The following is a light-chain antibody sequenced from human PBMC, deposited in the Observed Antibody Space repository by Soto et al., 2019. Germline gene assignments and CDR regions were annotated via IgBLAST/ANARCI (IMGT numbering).Light chain of an antibody. V-gene: IGKV1-5*03. CDR2: KAS. CDR1: QSVSGW. Sequence: IQMTQSPSTLSASFGDTVTVTCRASQSVSGWLAWYQQKPGEAPKLLIYKASNLENGVPSRFSGSGSGTEFTLTISSLQSDDFATYYCQQYNSYSWTFGQGTKVDIK. J-gene: IGKJ1*01. CDR3: QQYNSYSWT.